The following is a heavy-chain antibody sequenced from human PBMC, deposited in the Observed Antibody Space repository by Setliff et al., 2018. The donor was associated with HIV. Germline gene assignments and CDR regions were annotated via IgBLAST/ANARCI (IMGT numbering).Heavy chain of an antibody. CDR2: ISGRSSDP. CDR1: GFTFSDYY. CDR3: VRPVREPVD. J-gene: IGHJ4*02. D-gene: IGHD6-19*01. V-gene: IGHV3-11*03. Sequence: GGSLRLSCAASGFTFSDYYMGWIRQAPGKGLEGVAYISGRSSDPNYADSVKGRFTISRDNAKNSVYLQMNSLRAEDTAMYYCVRPVREPVDWGRGTLVTVSS.